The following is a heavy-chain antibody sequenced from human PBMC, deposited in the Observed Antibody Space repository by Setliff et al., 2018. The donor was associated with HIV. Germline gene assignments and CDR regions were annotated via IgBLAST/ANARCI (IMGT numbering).Heavy chain of an antibody. Sequence: SETLSLTCAVYGGSFSGYYWSWIRQPPGKGLEWIGYIYYSGSTNYNPSLKSRVTISVDTSKNQLSLKLNSVTAADTAMYFCAREIYGGNSRPFDYWGQGTLVTVSS. J-gene: IGHJ4*02. CDR2: IYYSGST. CDR3: AREIYGGNSRPFDY. CDR1: GGSFSGYY. D-gene: IGHD4-17*01. V-gene: IGHV4-59*01.